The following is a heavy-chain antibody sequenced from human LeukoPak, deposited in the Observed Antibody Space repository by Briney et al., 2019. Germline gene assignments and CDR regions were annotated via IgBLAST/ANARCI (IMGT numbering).Heavy chain of an antibody. Sequence: SETLSLTCTAPGDSTSGYYWSWIRQPAGKGLEWIGRMYTSGSANYIPSLKSRVTMSLDTSKKLFSLQMSSVTAADTAIYYCATERSRGLALWGQGALVIVSS. CDR2: MYTSGSA. J-gene: IGHJ5*02. CDR1: GDSTSGYY. CDR3: ATERSRGLAL. V-gene: IGHV4-4*07. D-gene: IGHD2-2*01.